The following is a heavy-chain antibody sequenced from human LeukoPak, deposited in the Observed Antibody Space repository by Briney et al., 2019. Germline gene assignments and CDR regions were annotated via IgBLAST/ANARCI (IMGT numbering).Heavy chain of an antibody. CDR1: GYTFTGYY. CDR2: INPNSGGT. V-gene: IGHV1-2*02. D-gene: IGHD2-2*01. CDR3: ARESSRDIVVVPAAPGNWFDP. J-gene: IGHJ5*02. Sequence: ASVTVSCKASGYTFTGYYMHWVRQAPGQGLEWMGWINPNSGGTNYAQKFQGRVTMTRDTSISTAYMELSRLRSDDTAVYYCARESSRDIVVVPAAPGNWFDPWGQGTLVTVSS.